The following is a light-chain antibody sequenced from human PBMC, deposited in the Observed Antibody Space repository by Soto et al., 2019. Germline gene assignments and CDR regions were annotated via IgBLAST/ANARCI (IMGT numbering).Light chain of an antibody. CDR2: GAS. J-gene: IGKJ4*01. V-gene: IGKV3-20*01. CDR1: QSVSRNY. Sequence: EIVLTQSPGTLSLSPGGRATLSCRASQSVSRNYVAWYQQKPGQSPRLLIYGASSRATGIPDRFSGGGSGTDFTLTISRLEPEDFAVYYCQQFSSYPLTFGGGTKVDSK. CDR3: QQFSSYPLT.